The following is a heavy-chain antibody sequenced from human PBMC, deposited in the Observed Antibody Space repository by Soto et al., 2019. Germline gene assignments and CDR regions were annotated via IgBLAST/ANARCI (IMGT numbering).Heavy chain of an antibody. CDR2: IYYSGST. CDR3: ARRYSGSLD. V-gene: IGHV4-39*01. Sequence: TSETLSLTCAVSGGSISSGSYYWGWIRQPPGKGLEWIGSIYYSGSTYYNPSLKSRVTISVDTSKNQFSLKLSSVTAADTAVYYCARRYSGSLDWGQGTLVTVSS. D-gene: IGHD1-26*01. J-gene: IGHJ4*02. CDR1: GGSISSGSYY.